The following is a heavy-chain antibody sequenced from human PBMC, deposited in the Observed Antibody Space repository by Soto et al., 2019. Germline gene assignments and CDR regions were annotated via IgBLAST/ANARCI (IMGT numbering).Heavy chain of an antibody. CDR3: ARQAAGVTAFTHFDY. D-gene: IGHD2-21*02. CDR2: MYYSGTT. J-gene: IGHJ4*02. V-gene: IGHV4-30-4*01. CDR1: GDSISNGDYY. Sequence: SETLSLTCTVSGDSISNGDYYWSWIRQPPGKGLEWIGYMYYSGTTYYNPSLKSRATMSVDTSKNQFSLNLSSVTAADTAVYYCARQAAGVTAFTHFDYWGQGTLVTVSS.